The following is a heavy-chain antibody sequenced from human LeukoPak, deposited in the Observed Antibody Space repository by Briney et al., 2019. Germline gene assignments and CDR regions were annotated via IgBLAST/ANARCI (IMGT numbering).Heavy chain of an antibody. CDR1: GGSISSSSCY. D-gene: IGHD2-8*01. V-gene: IGHV4-39*01. J-gene: IGHJ4*02. CDR2: VYYSGST. CDR3: ARLTFPRYCTNCVCHNFDY. Sequence: SSETLSLTCTVSGGSISSSSCYWGWLRQPPGKGLEWIGSVYYSGSTYYNPSLNSRVTISVDTSKNQFSLELSSVTAPDTAVYYCARLTFPRYCTNCVCHNFDYWGQGTLVNVSS.